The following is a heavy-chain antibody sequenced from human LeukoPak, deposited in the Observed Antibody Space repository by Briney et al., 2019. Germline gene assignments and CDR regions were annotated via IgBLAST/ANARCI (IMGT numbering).Heavy chain of an antibody. CDR2: ISGSGGST. CDR1: GFTFSNYA. D-gene: IGHD3-10*01. CDR3: AKDRSSSGSYFDY. V-gene: IGHV3-23*01. Sequence: PGGSLRLSCAASGFTFSNYAISWVRQAPGKGLEWVSAISGSGGSTYYVDSVKGRFTISRDNSKNTLYLQMNSLRAEDTAVYYCAKDRSSSGSYFDYWGQGTLLTVSS. J-gene: IGHJ4*02.